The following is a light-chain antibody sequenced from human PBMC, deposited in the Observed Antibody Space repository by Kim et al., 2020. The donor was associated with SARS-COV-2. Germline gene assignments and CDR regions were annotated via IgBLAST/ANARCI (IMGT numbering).Light chain of an antibody. CDR2: GAC. CDR3: KKYDRATPT. J-gene: IGKJ3*01. Sequence: EYVGDRVAINCRASQHISSFLAWYQQRPGKVPWLLITGACTLQSGVPSRFSGSGSGKDFTFTNRGLQPDDVSTYYGKKYDRATPTLGPETKVDIK. CDR1: QHISSF. V-gene: IGKV1-27*01.